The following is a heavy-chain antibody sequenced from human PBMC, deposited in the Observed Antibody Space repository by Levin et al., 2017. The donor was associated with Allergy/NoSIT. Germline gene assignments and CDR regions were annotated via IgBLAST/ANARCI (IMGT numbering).Heavy chain of an antibody. V-gene: IGHV3-30*04. Sequence: GGSLRLSCAASGFTFSNYAIHWVRQAPGKGLEWVALISSDGNNEYYADSVKGRFTISRDNSKSTLYLQINSLRVDDTAVFYCARAVAGSDRTYRAGMDVWGQGTTVTVSS. CDR2: ISSDGNNE. D-gene: IGHD6-19*01. CDR3: ARAVAGSDRTYRAGMDV. CDR1: GFTFSNYA. J-gene: IGHJ6*02.